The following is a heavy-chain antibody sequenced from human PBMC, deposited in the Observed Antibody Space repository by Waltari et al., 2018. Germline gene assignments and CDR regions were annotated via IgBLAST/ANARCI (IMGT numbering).Heavy chain of an antibody. J-gene: IGHJ5*02. CDR2: LYWNDDK. CDR1: GFSLSTSGVG. Sequence: QITLKESGPTLVKPTQTLTLTCTFSGFSLSTSGVGVGWIRQPPGQALEWLALLYWNDDKRYSPSLKSRLTITKDTSKNQVVLTMTNMDPVDTATYYCAHRRGYCGGDCYSYWFDPWGQGTLVTVSS. V-gene: IGHV2-5*01. CDR3: AHRRGYCGGDCYSYWFDP. D-gene: IGHD2-21*01.